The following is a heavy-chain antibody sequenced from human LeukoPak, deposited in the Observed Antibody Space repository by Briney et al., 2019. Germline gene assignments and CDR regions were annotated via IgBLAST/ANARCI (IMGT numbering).Heavy chain of an antibody. V-gene: IGHV3-15*01. J-gene: IGHJ4*02. Sequence: GGSLRLSCAASGFTFSNAWMSWVRQAPGKGLEWVGRVKSKTNGGTTDYAAPVKGRFTISRDDSKNTLYLQMNSLKTEDTAVYYCTKFDYAAFEYWGQGALVTVSS. CDR2: VKSKTNGGTT. D-gene: IGHD4-17*01. CDR3: TKFDYAAFEY. CDR1: GFTFSNAW.